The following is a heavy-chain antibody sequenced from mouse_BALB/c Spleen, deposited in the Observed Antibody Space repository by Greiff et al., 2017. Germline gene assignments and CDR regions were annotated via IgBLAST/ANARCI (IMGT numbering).Heavy chain of an antibody. CDR3: AREANTATAWFAY. CDR2: ISSGGST. Sequence: EVQRVESGGGLVKPGGSLKLSCAASGFTFSSYAMSWVRQTPEKRLEWVASISSGGSTYYPDSGKGRFTISRDNARNILYLQMSSLRSEDTAMYYCAREANTATAWFAYWGQGTLVTVSA. D-gene: IGHD1-2*01. CDR1: GFTFSSYA. J-gene: IGHJ3*01. V-gene: IGHV5-6-5*01.